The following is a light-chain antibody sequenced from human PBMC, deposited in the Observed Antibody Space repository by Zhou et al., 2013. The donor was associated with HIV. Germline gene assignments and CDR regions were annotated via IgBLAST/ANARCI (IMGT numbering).Light chain of an antibody. CDR3: MQALQTPWT. CDR1: QSLLHSNGYNY. Sequence: DIVMTQSPLSLPVTPGEPASISCRSSQSLLHSNGYNYLDWYLQKPGQSPQLLIYLGSNRASGVPDRFSGSGSGTDFTLKISRVEAEDVGVYYCMQALQTPWTFAKDQGGN. CDR2: LGS. V-gene: IGKV2-28*01. J-gene: IGKJ1*01.